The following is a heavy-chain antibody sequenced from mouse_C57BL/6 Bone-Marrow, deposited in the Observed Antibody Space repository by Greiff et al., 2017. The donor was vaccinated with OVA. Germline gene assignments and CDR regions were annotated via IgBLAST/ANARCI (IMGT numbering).Heavy chain of an antibody. J-gene: IGHJ2*01. CDR2: LNPGSGGT. CDR3: ARSELAFDY. D-gene: IGHD4-1*01. CDR1: GYAFTNYL. V-gene: IGHV1-54*01. Sequence: VQLQESGAELVRPGTSVKVSCKASGYAFTNYLIEWVKQRPGPGLEWIGVLNPGSGGTNYNEKFKGKATLTADKSSSTAYMQLSSLTSEDSAVYFCARSELAFDYWGQGTTLTVSS.